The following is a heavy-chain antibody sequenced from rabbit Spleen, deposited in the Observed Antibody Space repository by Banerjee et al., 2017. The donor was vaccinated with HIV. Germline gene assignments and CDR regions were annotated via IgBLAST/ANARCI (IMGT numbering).Heavy chain of an antibody. CDR2: IDPGNGVT. V-gene: IGHV1S47*01. Sequence: EESGGDLVKPGASLTLTCKASGLDFSSSCIMCWVRQAPGKGLEWIGCIDPGNGVTYYASWVNGRFTITRSTSLNTVTLQVTSLTAADTATYFCARGTNSAGDGSNLWGQGTLVTVS. CDR3: ARGTNSAGDGSNL. J-gene: IGHJ4*01. D-gene: IGHD7-1*01. CDR1: GLDFSSSC.